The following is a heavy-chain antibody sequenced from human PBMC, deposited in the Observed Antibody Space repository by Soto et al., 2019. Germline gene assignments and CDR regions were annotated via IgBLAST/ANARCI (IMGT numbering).Heavy chain of an antibody. Sequence: LSLTCTVSGGSISSYYWSWIRQSPGKGLEWIGYMHYRGSTNYNPSLKSRVTTSVDTSRNQFSLKLSSVTAADTAVYYCARSIDSSGYYFSNCWGQGTLVTVSS. CDR1: GGSISSYY. V-gene: IGHV4-59*01. D-gene: IGHD3-22*01. CDR2: MHYRGST. J-gene: IGHJ4*02. CDR3: ARSIDSSGYYFSNC.